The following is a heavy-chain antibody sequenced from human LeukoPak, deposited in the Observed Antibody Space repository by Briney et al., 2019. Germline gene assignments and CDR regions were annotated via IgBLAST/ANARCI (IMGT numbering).Heavy chain of an antibody. CDR3: ARHDILTDGGMDV. CDR2: IYSSGST. Sequence: PSETLSLTFTVSAVSISSYYWIWIRQPPGMGLEGVVYIYSSGSTNYNPSLKSRVTISVDTSKNPLSLKLSSVTAADTAVYYCARHDILTDGGMDVWGQGTTVTVSS. V-gene: IGHV4-59*01. J-gene: IGHJ6*02. D-gene: IGHD3-9*01. CDR1: AVSISSYY.